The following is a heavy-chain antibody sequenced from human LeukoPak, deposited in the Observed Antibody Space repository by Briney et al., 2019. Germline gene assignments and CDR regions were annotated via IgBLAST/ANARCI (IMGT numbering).Heavy chain of an antibody. CDR2: IYTSGTT. D-gene: IGHD7-27*01. Sequence: SETLSLTCTVSGASLSSDYWSWIRQPPGEELEWIGYIYTSGTTSYNPSLKSRVTMSVDTSKNHVSLNMSSVTAADTAVYYCARVLTTWGNWYFDLWGRGTLVTVSS. CDR3: ARVLTTWGNWYFDL. V-gene: IGHV4-4*09. J-gene: IGHJ2*01. CDR1: GASLSSDY.